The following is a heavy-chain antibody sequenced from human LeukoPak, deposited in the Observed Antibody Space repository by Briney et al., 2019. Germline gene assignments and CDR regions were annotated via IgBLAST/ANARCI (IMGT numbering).Heavy chain of an antibody. CDR2: IYYSGST. D-gene: IGHD6-19*01. V-gene: IGHV4-59*13. J-gene: IGHJ4*02. Sequence: LETLPLTCTVSGGSISSYYWSWIRQPPGKGLEWIGYIYYSGSTNYNPSLKSRVTISVDTSKNQFSLKLSSVTAADTAVYYCASSIAVAGRRAFDYWGQGTLVTVSS. CDR1: GGSISSYY. CDR3: ASSIAVAGRRAFDY.